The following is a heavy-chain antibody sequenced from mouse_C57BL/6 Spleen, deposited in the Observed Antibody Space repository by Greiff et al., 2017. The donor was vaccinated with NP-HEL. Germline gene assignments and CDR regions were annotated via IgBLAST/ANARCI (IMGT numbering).Heavy chain of an antibody. CDR3: ARSVFITTVVATRENYAMDD. Sequence: VKLQESGAELVRPGTSVKVSCKASGYAFTNYLIEWVKQRPGQGLEWIGVINPGSGGTKYNEKFKGKATLTADKSSSTAYMQLSSLTSEDSAVYFCARSVFITTVVATRENYAMDDWGQGTSVTVSS. J-gene: IGHJ4*01. CDR1: GYAFTNYL. D-gene: IGHD1-1*01. V-gene: IGHV1-54*01. CDR2: INPGSGGT.